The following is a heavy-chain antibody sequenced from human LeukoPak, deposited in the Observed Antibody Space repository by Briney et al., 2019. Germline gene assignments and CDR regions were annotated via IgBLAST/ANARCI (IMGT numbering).Heavy chain of an antibody. CDR1: GYTFTGYY. J-gene: IGHJ4*02. V-gene: IGHV1-2*02. D-gene: IGHD6-19*01. CDR2: INPNTGAT. CDR3: ARDRVGSGWPRPFYFEF. Sequence: GASVKVSCKPFGYTFTGYYLHWVRQAPGQAPDWMGWINPNTGATLYAQNFQGRVTLSRDTSINTAYMDLSSLRSDDTAVYYCARDRVGSGWPRPFYFEFWGQGTLVTVSS.